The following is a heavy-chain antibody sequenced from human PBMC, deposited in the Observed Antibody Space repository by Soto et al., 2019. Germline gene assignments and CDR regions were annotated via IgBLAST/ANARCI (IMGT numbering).Heavy chain of an antibody. CDR2: ITSGSSFI. D-gene: IGHD2-8*01. CDR1: TFTINTYS. J-gene: IGHJ6*02. CDR3: ARSQRNGAMDV. V-gene: IGHV3-21*01. Sequence: GGSLRLSCVASTFTINTYSLNWVRQAPGKGLEWVSSITSGSSFIDYADSVKGRFTISRDDAKNSLFLQMSSLRADDTAVYYCARSQRNGAMDVWGQGTTVTVYS.